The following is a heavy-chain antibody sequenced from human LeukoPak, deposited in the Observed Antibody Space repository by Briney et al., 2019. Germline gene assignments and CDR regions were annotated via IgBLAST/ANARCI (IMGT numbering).Heavy chain of an antibody. V-gene: IGHV3-7*03. CDR3: ARDLQYSGYDWGAFDI. D-gene: IGHD5-12*01. CDR1: GFTFSNYW. J-gene: IGHJ3*02. Sequence: GGSLRLSCAASGFTFSNYWMSWVRQAPGKGLEGVANIKQDGSEKYYVDSVKGRFTISRDNAKNSLYLQMNSLRAEDTAVYYCARDLQYSGYDWGAFDIWGQGTMVTVSS. CDR2: IKQDGSEK.